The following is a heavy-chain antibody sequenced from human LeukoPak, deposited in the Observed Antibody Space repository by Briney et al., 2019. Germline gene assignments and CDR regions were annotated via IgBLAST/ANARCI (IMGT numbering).Heavy chain of an antibody. CDR3: ARDQDYYGSNYGMDV. CDR2: IYSGGST. V-gene: IGHV3-66*01. Sequence: GGSLRLSCAASGFTVSSSYMSWVRQAPGKGLEWVSVIYSGGSTYYADSVKGRFTISRDNSKNTLYLQMNSLRAEDTAVYYCARDQDYYGSNYGMDVWGQGTTVTVSS. CDR1: GFTVSSSY. J-gene: IGHJ6*02. D-gene: IGHD3-10*01.